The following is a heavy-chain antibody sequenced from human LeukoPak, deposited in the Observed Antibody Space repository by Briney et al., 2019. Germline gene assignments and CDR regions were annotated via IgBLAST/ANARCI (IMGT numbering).Heavy chain of an antibody. CDR3: ARGPYYDILTGSYNNLFDY. CDR1: GGSISSYY. Sequence: SETLSLTCTVSGGSISSYYWSWIRQPPGKGLEWVGYIYYSGSTNYNPSLKSRVTISVDTSKNQFSLKLSSVTAADTAVYYCARGPYYDILTGSYNNLFDYWGQGTLVTVSS. D-gene: IGHD3-9*01. V-gene: IGHV4-59*01. J-gene: IGHJ4*02. CDR2: IYYSGST.